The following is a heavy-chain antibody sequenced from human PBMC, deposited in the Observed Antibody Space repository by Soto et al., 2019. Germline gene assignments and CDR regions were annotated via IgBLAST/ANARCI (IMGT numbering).Heavy chain of an antibody. D-gene: IGHD3-16*01. Sequence: EVQLVESGGGLVQPGGSLRLSCVISGFTFSARYIDWVRQAPGKGLEWVGRSRDKANGYTTDYAAPVRGRFTISRDDAKNSLHLQMSSLKSEDTAVYYCATEGCFAGPDFDYWGQGTLCTVSS. CDR1: GFTFSARY. CDR2: SRDKANGYTT. J-gene: IGHJ4*02. V-gene: IGHV3-72*01. CDR3: ATEGCFAGPDFDY.